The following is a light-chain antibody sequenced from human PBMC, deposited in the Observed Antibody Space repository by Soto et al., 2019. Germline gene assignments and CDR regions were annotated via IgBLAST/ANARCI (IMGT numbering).Light chain of an antibody. CDR1: QSVSSN. V-gene: IGKV3-15*01. CDR2: GAS. J-gene: IGKJ1*01. Sequence: EIVITQSPATLSVSPGERATLSCRASQSVSSNLAWYQQKPGQAPRLLIYGASTRATGIPARFSGSGSGTQFTLTISSLQSEDFAVYYCQQYNNWPQTFGQGTNVDIK. CDR3: QQYNNWPQT.